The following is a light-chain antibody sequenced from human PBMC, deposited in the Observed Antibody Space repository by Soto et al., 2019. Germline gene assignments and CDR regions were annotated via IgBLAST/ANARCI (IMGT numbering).Light chain of an antibody. CDR1: QTITSW. V-gene: IGKV1-33*01. CDR3: QQYDNLPLT. CDR2: DAS. J-gene: IGKJ5*01. Sequence: DIQMTQSPSTLSASVGDRVPITCRASQTITSWMAWYKQHPGKAPKFVSYDASNLETGVPSRFSGSGSGTDFTFTISSLQPEDIATYYCQQYDNLPLTFGGGTRLEIK.